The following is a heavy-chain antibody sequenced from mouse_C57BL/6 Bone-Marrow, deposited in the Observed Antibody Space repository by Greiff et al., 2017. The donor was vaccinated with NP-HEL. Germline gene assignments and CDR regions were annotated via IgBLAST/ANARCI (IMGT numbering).Heavy chain of an antibody. J-gene: IGHJ3*01. D-gene: IGHD2-1*01. CDR3: ARKEGNSWFAY. Sequence: VQLQQSGAELVKPGASVKLSCKASGYTFTSYWMHWVKQRPGQGLEWIGMIHPNSGSTNYNEKFKSKATLTVDKSSSTAYMQLSSLTSEDSAVYYCARKEGNSWFAYWGQGTLVTVSA. CDR2: IHPNSGST. V-gene: IGHV1-64*01. CDR1: GYTFTSYW.